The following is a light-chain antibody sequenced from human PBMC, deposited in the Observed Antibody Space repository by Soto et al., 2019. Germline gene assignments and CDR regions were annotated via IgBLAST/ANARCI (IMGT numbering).Light chain of an antibody. CDR3: QQFSLYWA. CDR2: NAD. CDR1: QDINRW. Sequence: DIQMTQSPSTLSASVGDRVTITCLASQDINRWLAWYQQKPGKAPKILIYNADTLESGVPSRFSGSGYGTEFILTISSLQPDDFATYYCQQFSLYWAVGQGTKVDSK. V-gene: IGKV1-5*01. J-gene: IGKJ1*01.